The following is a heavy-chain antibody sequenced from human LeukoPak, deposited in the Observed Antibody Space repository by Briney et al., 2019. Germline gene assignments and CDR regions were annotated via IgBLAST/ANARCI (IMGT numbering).Heavy chain of an antibody. CDR3: ARETSQKGAHYMDV. J-gene: IGHJ6*03. CDR2: IYYSGST. Sequence: SETLSLTCTVSGGSINSYYWSWIRQPPGKGLEWIGYIYYSGSTNYNPSLKSRVTISVDTSKNQCSLKLPSVTAADTAVYYCARETSQKGAHYMDVWGKGTTVTISS. V-gene: IGHV4-59*01. D-gene: IGHD3-16*01. CDR1: GGSINSYY.